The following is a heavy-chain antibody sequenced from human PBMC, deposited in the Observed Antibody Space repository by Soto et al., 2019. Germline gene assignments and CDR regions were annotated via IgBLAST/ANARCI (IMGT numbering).Heavy chain of an antibody. CDR2: IYFTGNT. V-gene: IGHV4-39*01. D-gene: IGHD6-25*01. J-gene: IGHJ5*02. CDR1: GGSITSSSHF. Sequence: SETLSLTCSASGGSITSSSHFWGWVRQPPGKGLEWIGTIYFTGNTYYTPSLRSRLTMSIDTSKNECSLRLNSVTAADTAVYYCAGQTFTIAAASYGRSNWFDPWGPGTLVTVSS. CDR3: AGQTFTIAAASYGRSNWFDP.